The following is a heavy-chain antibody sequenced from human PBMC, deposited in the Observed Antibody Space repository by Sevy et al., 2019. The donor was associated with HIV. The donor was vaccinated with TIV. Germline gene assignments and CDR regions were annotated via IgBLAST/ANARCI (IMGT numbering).Heavy chain of an antibody. Sequence: GGSLRLSCTASGFTFGDYAMSWFRQAPGKGLEWVSFIRRKAYGGTTEYAASVKGRFTISRDDSKSIVYLQMNSLKIEDTAVYYCTRGVTPYTATTFDYWGQGTLVTVSS. CDR1: GFTFGDYA. CDR3: TRGVTPYTATTFDY. D-gene: IGHD4-17*01. V-gene: IGHV3-49*03. J-gene: IGHJ4*02. CDR2: IRRKAYGGTT.